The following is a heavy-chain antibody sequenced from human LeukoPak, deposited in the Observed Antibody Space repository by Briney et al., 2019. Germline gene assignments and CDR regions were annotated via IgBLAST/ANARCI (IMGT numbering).Heavy chain of an antibody. D-gene: IGHD3-9*01. CDR2: ISYDGSNK. V-gene: IGHV3-30-3*01. CDR1: GFTFSSYW. CDR3: AREGVLRYFVQPDFDY. J-gene: IGHJ4*02. Sequence: GGSLRLSCAASGFTFSSYWMHWARQAPGKGLVWVAVISYDGSNKYYADSVKGRFTISRDNSKNTLYLQMNSLRAEDTAVYYCAREGVLRYFVQPDFDYWGQGTLVTVSS.